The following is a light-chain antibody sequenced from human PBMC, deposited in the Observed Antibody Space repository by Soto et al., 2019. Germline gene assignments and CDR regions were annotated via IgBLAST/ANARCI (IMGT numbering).Light chain of an antibody. CDR1: PNVEKY. CDR3: QEREYWPPLT. J-gene: IGKJ4*01. V-gene: IGKV3-11*01. Sequence: VLTQSPATLSLSPGERAILSCRASPNVEKYLAWYQQKPGQAPRLLIYDTSNRATGIPARSSGSGSETDVTISSSSLAPEDFAVYYGQEREYWPPLTFGGGTKVEIK. CDR2: DTS.